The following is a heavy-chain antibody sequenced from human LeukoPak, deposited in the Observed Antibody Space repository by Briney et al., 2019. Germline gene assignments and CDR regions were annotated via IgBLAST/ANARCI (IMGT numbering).Heavy chain of an antibody. Sequence: GGSLRLSCAASGFTFSSYSMNWVRQAPGKGLEWVSSISSSSYIYYADSVKGRFTISRDNAKNSLYLQMNSLRAEDTAVYYCARGHYYYYYGMDVWGQGTTVTVSS. J-gene: IGHJ6*02. CDR2: ISSSSYI. V-gene: IGHV3-21*01. CDR3: ARGHYYYYYGMDV. CDR1: GFTFSSYS.